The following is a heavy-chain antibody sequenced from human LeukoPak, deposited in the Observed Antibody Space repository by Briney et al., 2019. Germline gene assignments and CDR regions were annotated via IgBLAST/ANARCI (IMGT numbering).Heavy chain of an antibody. CDR2: TIPIFGTA. V-gene: IGHV1-69*13. D-gene: IGHD5-18*01. Sequence: GASVKVSCKASGGTFSSYAISWVRQAPGQGLEWMGGTIPIFGTANYAQKFQGRVTITADESTSTAYMELSSLRSEDTAVYYCAREPHSLYYGMDVWGQGTTVTVSS. CDR3: AREPHSLYYGMDV. J-gene: IGHJ6*02. CDR1: GGTFSSYA.